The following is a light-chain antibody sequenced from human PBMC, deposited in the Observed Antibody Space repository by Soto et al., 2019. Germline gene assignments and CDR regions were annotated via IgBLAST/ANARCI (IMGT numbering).Light chain of an antibody. CDR3: QQHGNSPLT. CDR1: QSVSSSY. Sequence: EIVLTQSPGTLSLSPGERATLSCRASQSVSSSYLAWYQQKPGQAPRLLIYGASSRATGIPDRFSGSGSGTDFTLTISRLEPEDFAVYFCQQHGNSPLTFGQGTKVKIK. J-gene: IGKJ1*01. V-gene: IGKV3-20*01. CDR2: GAS.